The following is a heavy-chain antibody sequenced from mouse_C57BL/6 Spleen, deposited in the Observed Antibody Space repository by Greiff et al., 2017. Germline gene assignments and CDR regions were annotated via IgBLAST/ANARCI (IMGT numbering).Heavy chain of an antibody. J-gene: IGHJ3*01. CDR2: INPKNGGT. D-gene: IGHD2-4*01. CDR1: GYTFTDYN. Sequence: EVQLQESGPELVKPGASVKMSCKASGYTFTDYNMHWVKQSHGKSLEWIGYINPKNGGTSYNPKFKGKATLTVNKSSSTAYMELRNLTSEDSAVYYCARDDYGTWFAYWGQGTLVTVSA. CDR3: ARDDYGTWFAY. V-gene: IGHV1-22*01.